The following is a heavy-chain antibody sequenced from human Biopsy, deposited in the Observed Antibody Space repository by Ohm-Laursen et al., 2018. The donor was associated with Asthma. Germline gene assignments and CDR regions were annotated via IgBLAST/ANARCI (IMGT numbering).Heavy chain of an antibody. CDR2: INSVFGTT. Sequence: VKVSCKSLGGTFNTYVIGWVRQAPGQGLEWMGGINSVFGTTTYPQKFQDRVTITGDDSTSTVYMESSSLRSEDTAVYYCARKAGSCISRTCYSLDFWGQGTLVTVSS. CDR3: ARKAGSCISRTCYSLDF. CDR1: GGTFNTYV. D-gene: IGHD2-2*01. V-gene: IGHV1-69*13. J-gene: IGHJ4*02.